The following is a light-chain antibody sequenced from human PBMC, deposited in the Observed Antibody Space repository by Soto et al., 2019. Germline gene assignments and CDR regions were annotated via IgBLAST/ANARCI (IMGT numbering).Light chain of an antibody. CDR1: SSDVGGYKF. CDR3: GSYTASTYV. V-gene: IGLV2-14*01. Sequence: QSALAQPASVSGSPGQSITISCTGTSSDVGGYKFVSWYQQHPGKAPKLMIYEVSNRPSGVSSRFSGSKSGNTASLTISGLQAEDEADYYCGSYTASTYVFGPGPNVTVL. CDR2: EVS. J-gene: IGLJ1*01.